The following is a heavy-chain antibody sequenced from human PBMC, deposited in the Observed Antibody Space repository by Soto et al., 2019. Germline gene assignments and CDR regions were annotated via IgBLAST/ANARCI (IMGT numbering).Heavy chain of an antibody. D-gene: IGHD1-1*01. V-gene: IGHV1-3*01. CDR3: AISPNEDNDRYFFDY. CDR1: GYTFTSYA. J-gene: IGHJ4*02. CDR2: INAGNGNT. Sequence: QVQLVQSGAEVKKPGASVKVSCKASGYTFTSYAMHWVRQAPGQRLEWMGWINAGNGNTKYSQKFQGRVTITRDTSASTAYMELSSLRSEDTAVYYCAISPNEDNDRYFFDYWGQGTLVTVSS.